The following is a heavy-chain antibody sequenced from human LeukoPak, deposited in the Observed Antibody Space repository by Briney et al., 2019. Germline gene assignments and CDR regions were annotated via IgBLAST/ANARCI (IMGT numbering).Heavy chain of an antibody. CDR2: VFYSGGT. J-gene: IGHJ4*02. CDR1: GGSISNYY. CDR3: ARDRGGAHQRYFDY. Sequence: SETLSLTCTVSGGSISNYYWSWIRRPPGEGLEWIGFVFYSGGTHYNPSLKSRVTMSVDTSKNQFTLELTSVTAADTAVYFCARDRGGAHQRYFDYWGQGTLVTVSS. D-gene: IGHD2-21*01. V-gene: IGHV4-59*12.